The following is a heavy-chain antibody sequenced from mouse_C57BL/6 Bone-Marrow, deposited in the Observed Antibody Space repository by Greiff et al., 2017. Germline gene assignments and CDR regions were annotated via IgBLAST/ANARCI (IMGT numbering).Heavy chain of an antibody. CDR3: ARDADGYLYFDV. CDR2: IYPGGGYT. V-gene: IGHV1-63*01. J-gene: IGHJ1*03. D-gene: IGHD2-3*01. CDR1: GYTFTNYW. Sequence: VQLQQSGAELVRPGTSVKMSCKASGYTFTNYWTGWAKQRPGHGLEWIGDIYPGGGYTNYNEKFKGKATLTADKSSSTAYMQFSSLTSEDSAIYYCARDADGYLYFDVWGTGTTVTVSS.